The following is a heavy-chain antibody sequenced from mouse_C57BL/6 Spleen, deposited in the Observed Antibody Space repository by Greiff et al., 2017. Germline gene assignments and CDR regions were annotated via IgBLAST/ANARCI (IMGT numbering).Heavy chain of an antibody. V-gene: IGHV1-47*01. CDR2: FHPYNDDT. D-gene: IGHD1-1*01. CDR3: ARSDYYGSSYDYAMDY. CDR1: GYTFTTYP. Sequence: QVQLKQSGAELVKPGASVKMSCKASGYTFTTYPIEWMKQNHGKSLEWIGNFHPYNDDTKYNEKFKGKATLTVEKSSSTVYLELIRLTSDDSAVYYCARSDYYGSSYDYAMDYWGQGTSVTVSS. J-gene: IGHJ4*01.